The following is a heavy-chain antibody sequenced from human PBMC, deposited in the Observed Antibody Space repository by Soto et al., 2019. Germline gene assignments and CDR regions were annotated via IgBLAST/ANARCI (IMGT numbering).Heavy chain of an antibody. CDR1: GGSISSYY. J-gene: IGHJ6*02. CDR2: IYTSGST. CDR3: ARVASGWELLDYYYGMDV. D-gene: IGHD1-26*01. V-gene: IGHV4-4*07. Sequence: XGTLSLTCTVSGGSISSYYWSWIRQPAGKGLEWIGRIYTSGSTNYNPSLKSRVTMSVDTSKNQFSLKLSSVTAADTAVYYCARVASGWELLDYYYGMDVWGQGTTVTVSS.